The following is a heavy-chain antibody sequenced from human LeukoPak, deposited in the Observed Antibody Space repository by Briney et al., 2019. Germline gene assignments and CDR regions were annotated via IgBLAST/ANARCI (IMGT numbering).Heavy chain of an antibody. V-gene: IGHV3-30*02. CDR3: AKSVFDSSGDPYMDV. D-gene: IGHD3-22*01. Sequence: PGGSLRLSCAASGFTFSNGLHWVCQAPGKGLEWVAFIRYDGSNKYYADSVKGRVTISRDNSKSTLYLQMNSLRAEDTAVYYCAKSVFDSSGDPYMDVWGKGTTVTISS. CDR2: IRYDGSNK. CDR1: GFTFSNG. J-gene: IGHJ6*03.